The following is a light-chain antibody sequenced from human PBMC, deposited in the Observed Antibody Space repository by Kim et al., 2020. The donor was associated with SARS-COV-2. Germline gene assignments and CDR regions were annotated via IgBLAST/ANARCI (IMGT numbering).Light chain of an antibody. CDR3: QQYNDWPPIT. CDR1: QSVNSN. V-gene: IGKV3D-15*01. J-gene: IGKJ5*01. Sequence: EVVVTQSPATLSVSPGERATLSCRASQSVNSNLAWYQQKPGQAPRLLIYGASMRASGIPARFSGSGSGTEFTFTISSLQSEDSALYYCQQYNDWPPITFGQGTRLEIK. CDR2: GAS.